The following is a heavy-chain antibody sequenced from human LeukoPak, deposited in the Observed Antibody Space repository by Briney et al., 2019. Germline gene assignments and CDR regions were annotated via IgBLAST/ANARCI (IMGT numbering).Heavy chain of an antibody. CDR1: GYTFTGYY. J-gene: IGHJ4*02. V-gene: IGHV1-2*02. CDR3: ARNRAYCGGDCYPYFDY. CDR2: INPNSGGT. D-gene: IGHD2-21*02. Sequence: GASVKVSCKASGYTFTGYYMHWVRRAPGQGLEWMGWINPNSGGTNYAQRFQGRVTMTRDTSIRTAYMELSRLRSDDTAVYYCARNRAYCGGDCYPYFDYWGQGTLVTVSS.